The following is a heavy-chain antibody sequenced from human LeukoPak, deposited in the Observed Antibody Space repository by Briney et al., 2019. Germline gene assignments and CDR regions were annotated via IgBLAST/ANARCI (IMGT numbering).Heavy chain of an antibody. V-gene: IGHV4-34*01. Sequence: PSETLSLTCAVYGGSFSGYYWSWIRQPPGKGLDWIGEINHSGGTNYNPSLKSRVTISVDTSKNQFSLKLSSVTAADTAVYYCARELVDYDFWSGYYPKYYFDYWGQGTLVTVSS. J-gene: IGHJ4*02. CDR3: ARELVDYDFWSGYYPKYYFDY. D-gene: IGHD3-3*01. CDR1: GGSFSGYY. CDR2: INHSGGT.